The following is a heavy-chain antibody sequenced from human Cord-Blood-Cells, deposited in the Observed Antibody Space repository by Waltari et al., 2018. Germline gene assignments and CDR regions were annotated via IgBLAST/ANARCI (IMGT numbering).Heavy chain of an antibody. CDR3: ARDWGGGTTTYNWGFDY. CDR1: GYTFTGYY. Sequence: QVQLVQSGAEGKKPGASVKVSCKASGYTFTGYYMHWVRQAPGQGLEWMGWINPNSGGTNYAQKFQGWVTMTRDTSISTAYMELSRLRSDDTAVYYCARDWGGGTTTYNWGFDYWGQGTLVTVSS. CDR2: INPNSGGT. D-gene: IGHD1-1*01. V-gene: IGHV1-2*04. J-gene: IGHJ4*02.